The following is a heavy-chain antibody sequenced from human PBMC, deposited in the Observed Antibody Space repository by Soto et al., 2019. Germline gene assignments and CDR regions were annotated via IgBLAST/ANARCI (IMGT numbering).Heavy chain of an antibody. Sequence: QVQLQQSGPGLVKPSGTLSLTCTVSSGPSRSHNWGWIRQPPGRGLEWIGYVYYTGSTSYNPSLKSRVTISADPSTNHISLTLSSVTAADTAVYYCVRQGIGDLHGLVDVWGQGTTVSVSS. D-gene: IGHD3-10*01. CDR3: VRQGIGDLHGLVDV. CDR2: VYYTGST. J-gene: IGHJ6*02. V-gene: IGHV4-59*08. CDR1: SGPSRSHN.